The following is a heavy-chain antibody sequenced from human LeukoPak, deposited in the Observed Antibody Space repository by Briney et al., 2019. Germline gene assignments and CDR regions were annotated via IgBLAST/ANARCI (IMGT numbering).Heavy chain of an antibody. CDR1: RGTFSSYG. D-gene: IGHD3-22*01. CDR3: ARGELGDSSGFSFFDY. CDR2: VIAIFGRV. V-gene: IGHV1-69*05. J-gene: IGHJ4*02. Sequence: SVKVSCKASRGTFSSYGISWVRQAPGQGLEWMGVVIAIFGRVKYGQKFQGRATITTDESTSTAYMELSSLTSEDTGVYYCARGELGDSSGFSFFDYWGQGTLVTVSS.